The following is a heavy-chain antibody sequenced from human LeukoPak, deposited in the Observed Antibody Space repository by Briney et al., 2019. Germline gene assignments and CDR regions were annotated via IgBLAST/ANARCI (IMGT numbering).Heavy chain of an antibody. CDR3: ARIKGYYDSSGYYRTSYYYYYYMDV. J-gene: IGHJ6*03. D-gene: IGHD3-22*01. V-gene: IGHV5-51*01. CDR1: GYSFTSYW. CDR2: IYPGDSDT. Sequence: GESLKISCKGSGYSFTSYWIGWVRQMPGKGLEWMGIIYPGDSDTRYSPSFQGQVTISADKSISTAYLQWSSLKASDTAMYYCARIKGYYDSSGYYRTSYYYYYYMDVWGKGTTVTVSS.